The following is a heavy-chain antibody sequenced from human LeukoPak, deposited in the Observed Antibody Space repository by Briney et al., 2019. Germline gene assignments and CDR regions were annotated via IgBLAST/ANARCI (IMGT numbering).Heavy chain of an antibody. V-gene: IGHV3-21*01. CDR1: GFTFSTYS. Sequence: GGSLRLSCAASGFTFSTYSMNWVRQAPGKGLEWVSSISGSSTYINYGDSVKGRFTVSRDNAKNSVYLQMSSLRAEDTAVYYCTRDYGGTEGVFDYWGQGSLVTVSS. CDR3: TRDYGGTEGVFDY. D-gene: IGHD1-1*01. J-gene: IGHJ4*02. CDR2: ISGSSTYI.